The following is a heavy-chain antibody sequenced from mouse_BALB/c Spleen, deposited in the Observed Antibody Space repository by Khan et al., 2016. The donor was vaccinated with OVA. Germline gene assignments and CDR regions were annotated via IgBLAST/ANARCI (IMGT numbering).Heavy chain of an antibody. D-gene: IGHD1-1*01. CDR3: ARVYGGDFDY. CDR1: GYSITTDYA. J-gene: IGHJ2*01. V-gene: IGHV3-2*02. CDR2: ISYSGNT. Sequence: EVELVESGPGLVKPSQSLSLTCTVTGYSITTDYAWNWIRQFPGNKLEWMGFISYSGNTKYNPSLKSRISISRDTSTNQFFLQLKSVTTEDTARDYCARVYGGDFDYWGQGTTLTVSS.